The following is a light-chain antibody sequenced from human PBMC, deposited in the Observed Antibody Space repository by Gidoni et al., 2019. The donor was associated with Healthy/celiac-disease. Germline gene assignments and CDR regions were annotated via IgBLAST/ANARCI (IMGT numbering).Light chain of an antibody. CDR3: QSYDSSLRAWV. CDR2: GNS. V-gene: IGLV1-40*01. CDR1: SSNIGAGYD. J-gene: IGLJ1*01. Sequence: QSVLTQPPSVSGAPGQRVTISCTGSSSNIGAGYDVHWYQQLPGTAPKLLIYGNSNRPSGVPDRFSGSKSGTSASLAITGLQAEDEADYYCQSYDSSLRAWVFGTGTKVTVL.